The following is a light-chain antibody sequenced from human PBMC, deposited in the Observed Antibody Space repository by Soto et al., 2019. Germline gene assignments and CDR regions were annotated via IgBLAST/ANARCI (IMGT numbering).Light chain of an antibody. J-gene: IGKJ5*01. CDR1: QSVTSNY. V-gene: IGKV3-20*01. CDR2: GAS. Sequence: IVFTQTPCTLSFSPGERATLSCSVSQSVTSNYLAWYQQKPGQAPRLLVYGASSRATGISDRFSGSGSGTDFTLTISRLEPEDFAVYYCQHYVSPPITFGQGTLLETK. CDR3: QHYVSPPIT.